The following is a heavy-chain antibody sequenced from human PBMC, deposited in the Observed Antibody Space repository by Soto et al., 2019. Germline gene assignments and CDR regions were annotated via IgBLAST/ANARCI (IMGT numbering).Heavy chain of an antibody. CDR3: ARVISSGWYLPSGYSWFDP. J-gene: IGHJ5*02. CDR2: IKQDGSEK. V-gene: IGHV3-7*01. Sequence: GGSLRLSCAASGFTFSSYWMSWVRQAPGKGLEWVANIKQDGSEKYYVDSVRGRFTVSRDNAKNPLYLQMNSLRAEDTAVYYCARVISSGWYLPSGYSWFDPWGQGTLVTVSS. D-gene: IGHD6-19*01. CDR1: GFTFSSYW.